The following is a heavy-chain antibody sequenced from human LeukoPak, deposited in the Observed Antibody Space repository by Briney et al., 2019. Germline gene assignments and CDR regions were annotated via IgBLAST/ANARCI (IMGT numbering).Heavy chain of an antibody. D-gene: IGHD3-22*01. CDR3: AKGGTYYYDSSGYPLEY. J-gene: IGHJ4*02. CDR1: GFTFSSYG. CDR2: ISGSGGDT. V-gene: IGHV3-23*01. Sequence: GGSLRLSCAASGFTFSSYGMAWVRQAPGKGLEWVSSISGSGGDTYYADSVKGHFTISRDNSKNTLYLQMNSLRAEDTALYYCAKGGTYYYDSSGYPLEYWGQGTLVTVSS.